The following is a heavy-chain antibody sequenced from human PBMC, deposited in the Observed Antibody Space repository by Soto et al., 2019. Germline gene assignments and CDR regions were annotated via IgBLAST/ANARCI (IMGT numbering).Heavy chain of an antibody. CDR1: GGTFSSYA. D-gene: IGHD6-6*01. CDR2: IIPIFGTA. V-gene: IGHV1-69*13. J-gene: IGHJ6*02. CDR3: ARGLDPQGSSFAYYGMDV. Sequence: SVKVSCKASGGTFSSYAISWVRQAPGQGLEWMGGIIPIFGTANYAQKFQGRVTITADESTSTAYMELSSLRSEDTAVYYCARGLDPQGSSFAYYGMDVWGQGTTVTVSS.